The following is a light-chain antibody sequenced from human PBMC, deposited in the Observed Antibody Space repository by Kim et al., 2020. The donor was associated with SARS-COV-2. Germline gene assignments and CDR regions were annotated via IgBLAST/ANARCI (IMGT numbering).Light chain of an antibody. Sequence: SPGEDATLSCRASQTLSSNYLAWYQQKPGQAPRLLIYGASSRATGIPDRFSGSGSGTDFTLTISGLEPEDFAVYYCQQYDSPPITFGQGTRLEIK. CDR1: QTLSSNY. CDR2: GAS. J-gene: IGKJ5*01. CDR3: QQYDSPPIT. V-gene: IGKV3-20*01.